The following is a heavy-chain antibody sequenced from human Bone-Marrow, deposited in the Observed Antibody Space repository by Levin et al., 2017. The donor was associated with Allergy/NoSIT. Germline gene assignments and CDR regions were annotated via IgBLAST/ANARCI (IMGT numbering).Heavy chain of an antibody. CDR3: ARDYSSGWDYGMDV. V-gene: IGHV3-11*01. CDR2: ISSSGSTI. CDR1: GFTFSDYY. J-gene: IGHJ6*02. D-gene: IGHD6-19*01. Sequence: GGSLRLSCAASGFTFSDYYMSWIRQAPGKGLEWVSYISSSGSTIYYADSVKGRFTISRDNAKNSLYLQMNSLRAEDTAVYYCARDYSSGWDYGMDVWGQGTTVTVSS.